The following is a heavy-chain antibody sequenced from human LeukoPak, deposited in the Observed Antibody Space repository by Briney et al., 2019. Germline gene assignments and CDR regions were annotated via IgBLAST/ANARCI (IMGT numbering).Heavy chain of an antibody. CDR2: IYYSGST. CDR3: ARGPRLDSSRKYDY. Sequence: SETLSLTCTVSGGSISSGGYYWSWIRQHPGKGLEWIGYIYYSGSTYYNPSLKSRVTISVDTSENQFSLKLSSVTAADTAVYYCARGPRLDSSRKYDYWGQGTLVTVSS. J-gene: IGHJ4*02. V-gene: IGHV4-31*03. D-gene: IGHD6-6*01. CDR1: GGSISSGGYY.